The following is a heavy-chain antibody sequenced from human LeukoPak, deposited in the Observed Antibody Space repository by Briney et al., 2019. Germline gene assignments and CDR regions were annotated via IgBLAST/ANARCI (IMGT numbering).Heavy chain of an antibody. CDR1: GITFSNSW. Sequence: GGSLRLSCTTSGITFSNSWMSWFRQAPGKGLEWVGFIRSKAYGGTTEYAASVKGRFTISRDDSKSIAYLQMNSLKTEDTAVYYCTRGGWELLGLAYYYYMDVWGKGTTVTVSS. V-gene: IGHV3-49*03. J-gene: IGHJ6*03. D-gene: IGHD1-26*01. CDR2: IRSKAYGGTT. CDR3: TRGGWELLGLAYYYYMDV.